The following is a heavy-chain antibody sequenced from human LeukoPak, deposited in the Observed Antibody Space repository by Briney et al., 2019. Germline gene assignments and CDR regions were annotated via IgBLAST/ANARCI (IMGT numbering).Heavy chain of an antibody. V-gene: IGHV3-7*01. CDR3: ATYTHWVAGDV. CDR1: GFAFSDSW. Sequence: PEGSLRLSCAASGFAFSDSWMSWVRQAPGEGLEWVANMNQDGSAKGYVDSVKGRFTISRDNARNSLYLQMSSLRPEDTAVYYCATYTHWVAGDVWGQGTTVTVSS. D-gene: IGHD3-16*01. J-gene: IGHJ6*02. CDR2: MNQDGSAK.